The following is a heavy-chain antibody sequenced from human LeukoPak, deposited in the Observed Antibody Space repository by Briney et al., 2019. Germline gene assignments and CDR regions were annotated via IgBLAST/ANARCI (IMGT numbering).Heavy chain of an antibody. D-gene: IGHD3-3*01. V-gene: IGHV3-21*01. CDR2: ISSSTSYI. Sequence: PGGSVRLSCAASGFTFSSYTMNWVRQAPGKGREGVSSISSSTSYIYYADSVKGRFTISRDNAQNSLYLQMNSLRAEDTAVYYCASTYDFWSAKRGIFDYWGQGTLVTVSS. J-gene: IGHJ4*02. CDR1: GFTFSSYT. CDR3: ASTYDFWSAKRGIFDY.